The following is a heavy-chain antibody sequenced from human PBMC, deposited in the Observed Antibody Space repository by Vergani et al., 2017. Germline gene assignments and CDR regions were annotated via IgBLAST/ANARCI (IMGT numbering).Heavy chain of an antibody. CDR1: GFTFSSYG. V-gene: IGHV3-33*01. CDR2: IWYDGSNK. CDR3: ARDFYYDSSGFYY. D-gene: IGHD3-22*01. J-gene: IGHJ4*02. Sequence: QVQLVESGGGVVQPGRSLRLSCAASGFTFSSYGMHWVRQAPGKGLEWVAVIWYDGSNKYYADSVKGRFTISRDNSKNTLYLQMNSLRAEDTAVYYCARDFYYDSSGFYYWGQGTLVTVSS.